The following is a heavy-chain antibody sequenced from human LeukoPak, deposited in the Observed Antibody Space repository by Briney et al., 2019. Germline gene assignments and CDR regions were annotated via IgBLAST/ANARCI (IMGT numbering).Heavy chain of an antibody. Sequence: SETLSLTCAAYGGSFSGYYWSWIRQPPGKGLEWIGEINHSGSTNYNPSLKSRVTISVDTSKNQFSLKLSSVTAADTAVYYCARRVVPAANCDYWGQGTLVTVSS. D-gene: IGHD2-2*01. CDR3: ARRVVPAANCDY. CDR2: INHSGST. J-gene: IGHJ4*02. V-gene: IGHV4-34*01. CDR1: GGSFSGYY.